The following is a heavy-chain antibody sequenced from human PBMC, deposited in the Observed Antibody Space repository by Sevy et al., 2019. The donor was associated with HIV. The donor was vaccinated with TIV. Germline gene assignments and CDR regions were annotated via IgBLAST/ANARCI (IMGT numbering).Heavy chain of an antibody. CDR1: GGSIATFGSF. Sequence: SETLSLTCSVSGGSIATFGSFWGWIRQPPGKGLEWIGDISYRGATNYNPSLKSRATISVDTSKSQLSLKLTSLTPADTAVDYCARIYDHWGQGVLVTVSS. V-gene: IGHV4-39*01. CDR2: ISYRGAT. CDR3: ARIYDH. J-gene: IGHJ5*02.